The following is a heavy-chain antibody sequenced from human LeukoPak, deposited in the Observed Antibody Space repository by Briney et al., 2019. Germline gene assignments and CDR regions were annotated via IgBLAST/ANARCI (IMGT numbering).Heavy chain of an antibody. Sequence: GGSLRLSCAASGFTFDDYAMHWVRQAPGKGLEWVSGISWNSGSIGYADSVKGRFTISRDNAKNFLYLQMNSLRAEDTALYYCARTVSSAGWSDDAFDIWGQGTMVTVSS. CDR2: ISWNSGSI. CDR1: GFTFDDYA. D-gene: IGHD6-19*01. J-gene: IGHJ3*02. CDR3: ARTVSSAGWSDDAFDI. V-gene: IGHV3-9*01.